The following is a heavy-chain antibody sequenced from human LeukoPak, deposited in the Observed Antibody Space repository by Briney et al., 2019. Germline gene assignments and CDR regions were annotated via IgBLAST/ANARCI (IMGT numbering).Heavy chain of an antibody. CDR3: ARDFAHTIFGVATWGY. J-gene: IGHJ4*02. CDR1: GYIFADYH. D-gene: IGHD3-3*01. V-gene: IGHV1-46*01. Sequence: SVKVSCKASGYIFADYHMHWVRQAPGQGLEWMGIINPSGGSTSYAQKFQGRVTMARDTSTSTVYMELSSLRSEDTAVYYCARDFAHTIFGVATWGYWGQGTLVTVSS. CDR2: INPSGGST.